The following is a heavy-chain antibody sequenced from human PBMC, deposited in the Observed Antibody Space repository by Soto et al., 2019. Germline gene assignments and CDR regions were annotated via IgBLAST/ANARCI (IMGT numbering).Heavy chain of an antibody. D-gene: IGHD3-10*01. CDR3: ARWFQVPDAFDI. J-gene: IGHJ3*02. CDR1: GFTFSSYW. V-gene: IGHV3-7*03. CDR2: IKQDGSEK. Sequence: GESLKISCAASGFTFSSYWMSWVRQAPGKGLEWVANIKQDGSEKYYVDSVKGRFTISRDNAKNSLYLQMNSLRAEDTAVYYCARWFQVPDAFDIWGQGTMVTVSS.